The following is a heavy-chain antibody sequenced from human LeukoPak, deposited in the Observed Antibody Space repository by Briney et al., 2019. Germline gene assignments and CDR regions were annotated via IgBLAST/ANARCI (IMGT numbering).Heavy chain of an antibody. J-gene: IGHJ4*02. D-gene: IGHD3-22*01. CDR2: IYYSGST. V-gene: IGHV4-59*08. CDR3: ARHTDYYYDSSGYPVFDY. CDR1: GGSISSYY. Sequence: SETLSLTCTVSGGSISSYYRSWIRQPPGKGLEWIGYIYYSGSTNYNPSLKSRVTISVDTSKNQFSLKLSSVTAADTAVYYCARHTDYYYDSSGYPVFDYWGRGTLVTVSS.